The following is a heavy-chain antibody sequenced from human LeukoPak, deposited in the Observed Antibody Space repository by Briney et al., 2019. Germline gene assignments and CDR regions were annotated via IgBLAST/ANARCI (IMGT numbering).Heavy chain of an antibody. CDR1: GFTFTSSA. J-gene: IGHJ4*02. D-gene: IGHD3-10*01. Sequence: SVKVSCKASGFTFTSSAMQWVRQARGQRLEWIGWIVVGSGNTNYAQKFQERVTITRDMSTSTAYMELSSLRAEDTAVYYCAKAPAYYYGSGSFLAYWGQGTLVTVSS. CDR3: AKAPAYYYGSGSFLAY. CDR2: IVVGSGNT. V-gene: IGHV1-58*02.